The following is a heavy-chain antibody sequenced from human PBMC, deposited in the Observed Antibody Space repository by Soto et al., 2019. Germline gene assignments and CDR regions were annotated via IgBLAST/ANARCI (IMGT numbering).Heavy chain of an antibody. V-gene: IGHV3-23*01. Sequence: GGAPRPSCSVPGFTFDDLSMNSVPQAPGKGLEWVSGISGSGGSTYYADSVKGRFTISRDNSKNTLYLQMNSLRAEDTAVYYCAKGITMIVVRRDAFDIWGQGTMVTVSS. D-gene: IGHD3-22*01. CDR2: ISGSGGST. CDR1: GFTFDDLS. CDR3: AKGITMIVVRRDAFDI. J-gene: IGHJ3*02.